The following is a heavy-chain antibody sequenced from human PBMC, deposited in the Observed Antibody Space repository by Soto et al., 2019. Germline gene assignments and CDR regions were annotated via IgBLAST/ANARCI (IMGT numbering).Heavy chain of an antibody. J-gene: IGHJ6*02. CDR1: GGSISSYY. CDR3: ARVDTYYHDSSGLRYYYYGMDV. D-gene: IGHD3-22*01. Sequence: SETLSLTCTVSGGSISSYYWSWIRQPPGKGLEWIGYIYYSGSTNYNPSLKSRVTISVDTSKNQFSLKLSSVTAADTAVYYCARVDTYYHDSSGLRYYYYGMDVWGQGTTVTVSS. CDR2: IYYSGST. V-gene: IGHV4-59*01.